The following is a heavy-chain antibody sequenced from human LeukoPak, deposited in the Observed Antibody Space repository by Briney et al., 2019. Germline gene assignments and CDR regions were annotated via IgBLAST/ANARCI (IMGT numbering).Heavy chain of an antibody. CDR2: INAGNGNT. D-gene: IGHD6-25*01. V-gene: IGHV1-3*01. CDR1: GYTFTNYA. J-gene: IGHJ4*02. Sequence: ASVKVSCKASGYTFTNYAMHWVRQAPGQRLEWMGWINAGNGNTKYSQKFQGRVAITRDTSASTAYMELSSLISEDTAVYYCARSPPRLVIDYWGQGTLVTVSS. CDR3: ARSPPRLVIDY.